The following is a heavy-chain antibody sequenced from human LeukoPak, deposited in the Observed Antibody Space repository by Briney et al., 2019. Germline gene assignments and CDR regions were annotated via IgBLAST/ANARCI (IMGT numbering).Heavy chain of an antibody. Sequence: PSETLSLTCTLPGGSISSYSWSWIRPPAGEGLEWIGRIFTSGSTNYNPSLKSRVTISVDTSKNQFSLKLSSVTAADTAVYYCARGPLYYYDSSGYAAWFDPWGQGTLVTVSS. CDR1: GGSISSYS. CDR3: ARGPLYYYDSSGYAAWFDP. J-gene: IGHJ5*02. CDR2: IFTSGST. D-gene: IGHD3-22*01. V-gene: IGHV4-4*07.